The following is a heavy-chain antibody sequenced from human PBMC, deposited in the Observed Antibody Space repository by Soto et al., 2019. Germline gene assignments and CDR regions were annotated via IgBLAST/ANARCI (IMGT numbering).Heavy chain of an antibody. D-gene: IGHD6-13*01. J-gene: IGHJ3*02. V-gene: IGHV3-30*18. CDR2: ISYDGSNK. Sequence: LSCAASGFTFSSYGMHWVRQAPGKGLEWVAVISYDGSNKYYADSVKGRFTISRDNSKNTLYLQMNSLRAEDTAVYYCAKDSKRIAAAGTDIWGQGTMVTVSS. CDR3: AKDSKRIAAAGTDI. CDR1: GFTFSSYG.